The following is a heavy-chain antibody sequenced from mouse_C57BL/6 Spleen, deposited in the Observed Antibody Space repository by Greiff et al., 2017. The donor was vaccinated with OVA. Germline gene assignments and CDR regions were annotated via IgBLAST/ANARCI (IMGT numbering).Heavy chain of an antibody. Sequence: VQLQESGAELVMPGASVKLSCKASGYTFTSYWMHWVKQRPGQGLEWIGEIDPSDSYTNYNQKFKGKSTLTVDKSSSTAYMQLSSLTSEDSAVYYCARFTTVVAAYYFDYWGQGTTLTVSS. CDR1: GYTFTSYW. J-gene: IGHJ2*01. V-gene: IGHV1-69*01. CDR3: ARFTTVVAAYYFDY. CDR2: IDPSDSYT. D-gene: IGHD1-1*01.